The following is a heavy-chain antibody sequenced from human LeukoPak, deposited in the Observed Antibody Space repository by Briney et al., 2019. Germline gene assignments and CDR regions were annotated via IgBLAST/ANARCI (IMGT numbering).Heavy chain of an antibody. V-gene: IGHV3-7*03. Sequence: GGSLRLSCSASGFTFSSYAMSWVRQAPGTGLEWVVSIKEDGSEKYYVDSVEGRFTISRDNAKNSLSLQMNSLRVEDTAMYYCARDYGGYWGQGTLVTVSS. D-gene: IGHD3-16*01. CDR1: GFTFSSYA. J-gene: IGHJ4*02. CDR2: IKEDGSEK. CDR3: ARDYGGY.